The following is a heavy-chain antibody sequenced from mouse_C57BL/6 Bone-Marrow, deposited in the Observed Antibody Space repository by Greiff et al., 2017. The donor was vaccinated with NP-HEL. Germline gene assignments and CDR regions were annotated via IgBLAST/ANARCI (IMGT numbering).Heavy chain of an antibody. CDR1: GYTFTSYW. J-gene: IGHJ3*01. CDR2: IHPNSGST. Sequence: VQLQQPGAELVKPGASVKLSCKASGYTFTSYWMHWVKQRPGQGLEWIGMIHPNSGSTNYNEKFKSKATLTVDKSSSTAYMQLSSLTSEDSAVYCCARPYYYGSSSWFAYWGQGTLVTVSA. CDR3: ARPYYYGSSSWFAY. V-gene: IGHV1-64*01. D-gene: IGHD1-1*01.